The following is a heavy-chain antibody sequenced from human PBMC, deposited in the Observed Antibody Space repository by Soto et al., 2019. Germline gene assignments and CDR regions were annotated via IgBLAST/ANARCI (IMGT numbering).Heavy chain of an antibody. CDR1: GGTFSSYA. CDR2: IIPIFGTA. J-gene: IGHJ6*02. Sequence: QVQLVQSGAEVKKPGSSVKVSCKASGGTFSSYAISWVRQAPGQGLEWMGGIIPIFGTANYAQKFQGRVTITADKSTSTAYMELSSLRSEYTAVYYCASTGRGYDWNYYYYGMDVWGQGTTVTVSS. D-gene: IGHD5-12*01. V-gene: IGHV1-69*06. CDR3: ASTGRGYDWNYYYYGMDV.